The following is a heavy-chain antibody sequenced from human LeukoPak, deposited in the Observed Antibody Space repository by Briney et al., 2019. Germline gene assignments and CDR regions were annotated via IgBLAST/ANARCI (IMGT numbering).Heavy chain of an antibody. Sequence: PSGTLSLTCAVSGGSIGSSSYYGGWIRQPPGKGLGGIGSIYYSGSTYYTPSLKSRVTISVDTSNNQFSLSVSSVTAADTAVYYCTRVSYYGTQPPDWGQGTLVTVSS. J-gene: IGHJ4*02. CDR3: TRVSYYGTQPPD. CDR2: IYYSGST. V-gene: IGHV4-39*07. D-gene: IGHD3-10*01. CDR1: GGSIGSSSYY.